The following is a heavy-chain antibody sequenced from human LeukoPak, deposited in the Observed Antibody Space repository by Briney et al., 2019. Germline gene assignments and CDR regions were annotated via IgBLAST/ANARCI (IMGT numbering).Heavy chain of an antibody. CDR2: IYHSGST. CDR3: ARVDCSGGSCYAGY. J-gene: IGHJ4*02. V-gene: IGHV4-30-2*01. CDR1: GGSISSGGYY. Sequence: PSQTLSLTCTVSGGSISSGGYYWSWIRQPPGKGLEWIGYIYHSGSTYYNPPLKSRVTISVDRSKNQFSLKLSSVTAADTAVYYCARVDCSGGSCYAGYWGQGTLVTVSS. D-gene: IGHD2-15*01.